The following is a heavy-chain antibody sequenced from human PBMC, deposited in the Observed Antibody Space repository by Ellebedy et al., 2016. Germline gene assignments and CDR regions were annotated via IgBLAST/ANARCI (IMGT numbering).Heavy chain of an antibody. CDR2: IYHSGST. D-gene: IGHD5-12*01. CDR3: ARRGATIQSGYYFDY. V-gene: IGHV4-38-2*02. J-gene: IGHJ4*02. CDR1: GYSISSGYY. Sequence: SETLSLTCTVSGYSISSGYYWGWIRQPPGKGLEWIGSIYHSGSTYYNPSLKSRVTISVNTSKNQLSLKLNSVTAADMAVYYCARRGATIQSGYYFDYWGQGTLVTVSS.